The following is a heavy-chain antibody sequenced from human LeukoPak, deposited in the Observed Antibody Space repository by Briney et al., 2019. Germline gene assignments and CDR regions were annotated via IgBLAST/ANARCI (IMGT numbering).Heavy chain of an antibody. J-gene: IGHJ4*02. Sequence: GGSLRLSCAASGFTFSSYGMHWVRQAPGKGLEWVAVIWYDGSNKYYADSVKGRFTISRDNSKNTLYLQMNSLRAEDTAVYYCAKDGTSSWYVSAPCWGQGTLVTVSS. CDR3: AKDGTSSWYVSAPC. CDR1: GFTFSSYG. D-gene: IGHD6-13*01. V-gene: IGHV3-33*06. CDR2: IWYDGSNK.